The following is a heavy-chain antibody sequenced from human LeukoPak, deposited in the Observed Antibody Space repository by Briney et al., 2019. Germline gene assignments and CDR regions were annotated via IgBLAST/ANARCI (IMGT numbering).Heavy chain of an antibody. CDR3: AKGRITMIVVIIPDAFDI. D-gene: IGHD3-22*01. V-gene: IGHV3-21*04. Sequence: GGSLRLSCAASGFTFSSYSMNWVRQAPGKGLEWVSSISSSSSYIYYADSGKGRFTISRDNAKNTLYLQMNSLRAEDTAVYYCAKGRITMIVVIIPDAFDIWGQGTMVTVSS. CDR2: ISSSSSYI. CDR1: GFTFSSYS. J-gene: IGHJ3*02.